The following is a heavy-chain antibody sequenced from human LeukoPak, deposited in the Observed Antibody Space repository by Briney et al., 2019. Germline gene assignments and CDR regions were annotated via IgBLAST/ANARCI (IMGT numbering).Heavy chain of an antibody. CDR2: IYHSGST. J-gene: IGHJ4*02. CDR3: ARRLRSVPYYFDY. D-gene: IGHD4-17*01. CDR1: GGSISSGGYS. V-gene: IGHV4-30-2*01. Sequence: PSETLSLTCAVSGGSISSGGYSWSWIRQPPGKGLEWIGYIYHSGSTYYNPSLKSRVTISVDRSKNQFSLKLSSVTAADTAVYYCARRLRSVPYYFDYWGQGTLVTVPS.